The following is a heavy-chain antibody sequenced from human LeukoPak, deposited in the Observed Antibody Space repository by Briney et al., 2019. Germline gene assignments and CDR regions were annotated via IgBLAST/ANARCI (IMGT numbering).Heavy chain of an antibody. CDR3: ARLGYSYGYHYGMDV. V-gene: IGHV1-18*01. CDR2: ISAYNGNT. J-gene: IGHJ6*02. Sequence: EASVKVSCKASGYTFTSYGISWVRQAPGQGLEWMGWISAYNGNTNYAQKLQGRVTMTTDTSTSTAYMELRSLRSDDTAVYYCARLGYSYGYHYGMDVWGQGTTVTVSS. D-gene: IGHD5-18*01. CDR1: GYTFTSYG.